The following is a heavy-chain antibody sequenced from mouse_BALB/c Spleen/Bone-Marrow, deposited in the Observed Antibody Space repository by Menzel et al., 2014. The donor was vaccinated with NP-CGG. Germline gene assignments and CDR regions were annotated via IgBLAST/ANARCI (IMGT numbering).Heavy chain of an antibody. V-gene: IGHV1-82*01. J-gene: IGHJ2*01. CDR3: ARDHGSSYGGVDY. D-gene: IGHD1-1*01. CDR1: GYAFSSSW. Sequence: VQVVESGPELVKPGASVKISCKASGYAFSSSWMNWVKQRPGQGLEWIGRIYPGDGDTNYNGKFKGKATLTADKSSSTAYMQLSSLTSVDSAVYFCARDHGSSYGGVDYWGQGTTLTVSS. CDR2: IYPGDGDT.